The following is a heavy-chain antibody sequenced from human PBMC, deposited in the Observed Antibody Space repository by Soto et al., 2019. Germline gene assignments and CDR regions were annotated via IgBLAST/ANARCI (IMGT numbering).Heavy chain of an antibody. J-gene: IGHJ6*03. V-gene: IGHV4-34*01. CDR1: GGSFSGYY. CDR2: INHSGST. CDR3: ARARRRLVRGVIITTDYYMDV. D-gene: IGHD3-10*01. Sequence: SETLSLTCAVYGGSFSGYYWSWIRQPPGKGLEWIGEINHSGSTNYNPSLKSRVTISVDTSKNQFSLKLSSVTAADTAVYYCARARRRLVRGVIITTDYYMDVWGKGTTVTVSS.